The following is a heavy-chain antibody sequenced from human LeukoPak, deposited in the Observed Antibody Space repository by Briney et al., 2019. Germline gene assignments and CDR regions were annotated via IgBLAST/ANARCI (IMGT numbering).Heavy chain of an antibody. Sequence: GGSLRGSCVAPGFTVINNYMSWVRQALGKGLEWISVIYSGGSTYYADSVKGRFTISRDNSKKTLYLQMDSLRAEDTAVYYCACTYGGLNYFEFWGQGTLVTVSS. CDR2: IYSGGST. CDR3: ACTYGGLNYFEF. CDR1: GFTVINNY. J-gene: IGHJ4*02. D-gene: IGHD4-23*01. V-gene: IGHV3-66*01.